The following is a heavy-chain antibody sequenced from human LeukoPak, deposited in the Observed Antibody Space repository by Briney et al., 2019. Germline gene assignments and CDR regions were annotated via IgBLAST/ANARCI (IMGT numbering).Heavy chain of an antibody. V-gene: IGHV3-74*03. J-gene: IGHJ5*02. D-gene: IGHD1-26*01. CDR3: ARVKVGSWNWFDP. Sequence: GGSLRLSCAASGFTFSSYWMHWVRQAPGQGLVWVSRINSDGTTTTYADSVKGRFTISRDNTKNTVYLQMNSLRAEDSAVYYCARVKVGSWNWFDPWSQGTLVTVSS. CDR1: GFTFSSYW. CDR2: INSDGTTT.